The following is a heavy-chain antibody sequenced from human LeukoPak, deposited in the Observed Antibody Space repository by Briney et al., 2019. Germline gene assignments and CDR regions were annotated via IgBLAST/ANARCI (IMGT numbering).Heavy chain of an antibody. CDR3: ASSIVVRPALDY. V-gene: IGHV3-74*01. CDR1: GFTFRSYW. Sequence: GGSLRLSCAASGFTFRSYWMHWVRQAPGKGLVWVSRINGDGSSTSYADSVKGRFTISRDNAKNTLYLQLNRLRVEDTAVYYCASSIVVRPALDYWGQGTLVTVSS. D-gene: IGHD6-6*01. CDR2: INGDGSST. J-gene: IGHJ4*02.